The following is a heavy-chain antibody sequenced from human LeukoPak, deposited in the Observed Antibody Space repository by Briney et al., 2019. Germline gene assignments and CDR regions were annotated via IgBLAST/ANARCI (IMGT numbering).Heavy chain of an antibody. CDR1: GFTFSSYA. Sequence: GGSLRLSCAASGFTFSSYAMSWVRQAPGKGLEWVSAISGSGGSTYYADSVKGRFTISRDNSKNTLYLQMNSLRAEDTAVYYCAKGSYDILTGYTISFDYWGQGTLVTVSS. J-gene: IGHJ4*02. D-gene: IGHD3-9*01. V-gene: IGHV3-23*01. CDR3: AKGSYDILTGYTISFDY. CDR2: ISGSGGST.